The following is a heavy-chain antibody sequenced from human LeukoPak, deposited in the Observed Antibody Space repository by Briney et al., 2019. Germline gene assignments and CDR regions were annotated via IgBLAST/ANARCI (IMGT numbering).Heavy chain of an antibody. CDR1: GGSFSGYY. CDR2: INHSGST. D-gene: IGHD6-6*01. Sequence: SETLSLTCAVYGGSFSGYYWSWIRQPPGKGLEWIGEINHSGSTNYNPSLKSRVTISIDTSKNQFSLKLSSVTAADTAVYYCARGRAARYYYYYYMDVWGKGTTVTVSS. CDR3: ARGRAARYYYYYYMDV. J-gene: IGHJ6*03. V-gene: IGHV4-34*01.